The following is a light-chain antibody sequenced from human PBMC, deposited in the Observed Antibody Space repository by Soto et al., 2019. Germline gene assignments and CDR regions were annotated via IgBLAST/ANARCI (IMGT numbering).Light chain of an antibody. CDR2: EVS. CDR1: SSDVGPYNY. V-gene: IGLV2-8*01. Sequence: QSALTQPPSASGSPGQSVTISCTGTSSDVGPYNYVSWYQQHPGKAPKLMIYEVSKRPSGVPDRFSGSKSDNTASLTVSGLQAEDEADYYCSSYAGSNNYVFGTGNKVTVL. J-gene: IGLJ1*01. CDR3: SSYAGSNNYV.